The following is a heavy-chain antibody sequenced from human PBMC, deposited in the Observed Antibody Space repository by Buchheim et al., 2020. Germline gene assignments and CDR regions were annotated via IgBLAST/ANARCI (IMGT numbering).Heavy chain of an antibody. CDR2: IGSSGSAK. CDR1: GFSFSSYT. J-gene: IGHJ4*02. CDR3: ARSRTAGTYYFDY. Sequence: EVQLVESGGGLVQPGGSLRLSCAASGFSFSSYTMNWVRQAPGKGLEWVSYIGSSGSAKYYADSVKGRFTISRDNAYNSLYLQMNSLRVEDTAVYYCARSRTAGTYYFDYWGQGAL. D-gene: IGHD6-19*01. V-gene: IGHV3-48*01.